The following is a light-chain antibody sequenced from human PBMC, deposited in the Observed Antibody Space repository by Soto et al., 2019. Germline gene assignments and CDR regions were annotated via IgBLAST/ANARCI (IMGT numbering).Light chain of an antibody. V-gene: IGKV3-11*01. CDR1: LSVNTF. Sequence: IVLTQSPATLSLSPGEEATLSCRASLSVNTFLAWYQQKPGQAPRLLIYDASNRATGIPPRFSGSGSGTDFTLTISSPEPEDFVFYYCQQRSNWGITFGQGTRLEIK. CDR2: DAS. CDR3: QQRSNWGIT. J-gene: IGKJ5*01.